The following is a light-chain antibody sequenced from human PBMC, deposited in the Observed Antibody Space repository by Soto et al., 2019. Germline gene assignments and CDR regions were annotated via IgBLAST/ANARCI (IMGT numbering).Light chain of an antibody. V-gene: IGKV1-5*03. CDR1: QSISTW. CDR2: KAS. Sequence: DIQMTQSPSTLSSSVGDIFTITCRASQSISTWLSWYQQKPGKAPKVLIYKASNLQSGVSSRFSGSGSGTEFTLTISSLQPDDFATYYCQDYNSWTFGQGTKVDIK. J-gene: IGKJ1*01. CDR3: QDYNSWT.